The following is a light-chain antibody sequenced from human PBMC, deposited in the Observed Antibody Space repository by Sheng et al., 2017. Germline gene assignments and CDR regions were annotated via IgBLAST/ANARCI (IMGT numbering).Light chain of an antibody. CDR1: QSISSY. Sequence: DIQMTQSPSSLSASVGDRVTITCRASQSISSYLNWYQQKPGKAPKLLIYAASSLQSGVPSRFSGSGSATDFTLTISSLQPEDFATYYCQQSYSTPRTFGQDQGGNQT. CDR3: QQSYSTPRT. J-gene: IGKJ1*01. V-gene: IGKV1-39*01. CDR2: AAS.